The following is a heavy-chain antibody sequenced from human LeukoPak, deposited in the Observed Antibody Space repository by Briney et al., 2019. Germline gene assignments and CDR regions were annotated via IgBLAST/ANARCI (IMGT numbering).Heavy chain of an antibody. CDR1: GFNTVA. D-gene: IGHD5-12*01. CDR2: ISGSGST. CDR3: AKTRGYDSLWYSDY. J-gene: IGHJ4*02. V-gene: IGHV3-23*01. Sequence: SGGSLRLSCAASGFNTVAMTWVRQAPGKGLEWVSAISGSGSTYYADSVKGRFTISRDNSKTTVYLQMNSLKTEDTAVYYCAKTRGYDSLWYSDYWGQGTLVTVSS.